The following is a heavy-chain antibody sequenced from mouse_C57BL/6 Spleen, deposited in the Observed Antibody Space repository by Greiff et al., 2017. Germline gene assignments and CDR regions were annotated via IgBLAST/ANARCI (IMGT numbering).Heavy chain of an antibody. V-gene: IGHV5-9-1*02. D-gene: IGHD1-1*01. CDR1: GFTFSSYA. Sequence: EVKLVESGAGLVKPGGSLKLSCAASGFTFSSYAMSWVRQTPEKRLEWVAYISSGGDYIYYADTVKGRFTISRDNARNTLYLQMSSLKSEDTAMYYCTRDRRYYGSSSWYFDVWGTGTTVTVSS. CDR3: TRDRRYYGSSSWYFDV. CDR2: ISSGGDYI. J-gene: IGHJ1*03.